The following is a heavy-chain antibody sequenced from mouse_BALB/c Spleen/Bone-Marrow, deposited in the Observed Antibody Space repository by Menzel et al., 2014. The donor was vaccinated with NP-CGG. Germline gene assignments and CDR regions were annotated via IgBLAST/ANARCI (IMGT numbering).Heavy chain of an antibody. V-gene: IGHV5-6-2*01. J-gene: IGHJ4*01. CDR3: ARRALYALDY. CDR2: IYTNDGST. Sequence: EVKVEESGGGLVKVGESLKLSCAASGFTFSTYYMSWVRRTPEKRLELVAAIYTNDGSTYYPDTVKGRFAISRDNAKNTLYLQMNSLKSEDTALYYCARRALYALDYWGQGTSVTVSS. CDR1: GFTFSTYY.